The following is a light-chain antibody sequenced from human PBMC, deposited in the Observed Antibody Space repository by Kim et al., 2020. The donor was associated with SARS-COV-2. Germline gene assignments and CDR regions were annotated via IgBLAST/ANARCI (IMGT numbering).Light chain of an antibody. CDR1: QSVNGRF. CDR2: GAS. J-gene: IGKJ1*01. V-gene: IGKV3-20*01. CDR3: QQYDSSVWT. Sequence: SPVEAATLSCRASQSVNGRFLAWYQQKPGQAPRLLIYGASTRATGIPDRFSGSGSGTDFTLTISRLEPEDFAMYYCQQYDSSVWTFGQGTKVDIK.